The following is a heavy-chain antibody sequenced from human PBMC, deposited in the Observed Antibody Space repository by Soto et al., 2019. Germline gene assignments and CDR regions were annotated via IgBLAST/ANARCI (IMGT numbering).Heavy chain of an antibody. CDR1: GGSISGYY. D-gene: IGHD2-21*02. CDR3: DRYLSCYCGTDRYPLDV. J-gene: IGHJ6*02. Sequence: PSETLSLTCTVSGGSISGYYWSWIRQPPGKGLEWIGYMYNTGSTVYNPSFKSRVTISVDTSKNQFSLKLNSVTAADTAVYYCDRYLSCYCGTDRYPLDVSGHATTVTVSS. V-gene: IGHV4-59*01. CDR2: MYNTGST.